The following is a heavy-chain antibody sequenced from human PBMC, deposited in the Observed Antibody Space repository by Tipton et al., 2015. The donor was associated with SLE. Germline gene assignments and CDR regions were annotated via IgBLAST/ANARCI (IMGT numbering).Heavy chain of an antibody. J-gene: IGHJ4*02. D-gene: IGHD6-19*01. CDR3: ASVYSSGWPGDY. V-gene: IGHV4-59*11. Sequence: TLSLTCTVSGGSISSHYWSWIRQPPGKGLEWIGYIYYSGSTNYNPSLKSRVTISVDTSKNQFSLKLSSVTAADTAVYYCASVYSSGWPGDYWGQGTLVTVSS. CDR2: IYYSGST. CDR1: GGSISSHY.